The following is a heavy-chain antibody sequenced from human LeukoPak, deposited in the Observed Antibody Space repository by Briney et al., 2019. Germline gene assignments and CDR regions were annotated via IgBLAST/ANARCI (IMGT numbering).Heavy chain of an antibody. CDR3: ARVAHGRYFDL. Sequence: KSSETLSLTCTVSGGSISSYYWSWIRQPPGKGLEWIGYIYYSGSTNYNPSLKSRVTISVDTSKNQFSLKLSSVTAADTAVYHCARVAHGRYFDLWGRGTLVTVSS. J-gene: IGHJ2*01. CDR2: IYYSGST. CDR1: GGSISSYY. V-gene: IGHV4-59*01.